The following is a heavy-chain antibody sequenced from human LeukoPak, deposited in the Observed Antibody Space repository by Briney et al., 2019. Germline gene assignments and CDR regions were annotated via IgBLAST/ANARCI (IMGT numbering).Heavy chain of an antibody. CDR3: ATDYCSSTSCLS. CDR1: GYTFTSYA. V-gene: IGHV1-3*01. CDR2: INAGNGNT. Sequence: ASVKVSCKASGYTFTSYAMHRVRQAPGQRLEWMGWINAGNGNTKYSQKFQGGVTITRDTSASTAYMELSSLRSEDTAVYYCATDYCSSTSCLSWGQGTMVTVSS. J-gene: IGHJ3*01. D-gene: IGHD2-2*01.